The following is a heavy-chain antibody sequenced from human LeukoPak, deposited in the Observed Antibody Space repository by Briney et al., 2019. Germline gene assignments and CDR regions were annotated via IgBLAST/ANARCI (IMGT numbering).Heavy chain of an antibody. V-gene: IGHV4-59*01. Sequence: PSETLSLTCTVSGGSISSYYWSWIRQPPGKGLEWLGNIYYTGSTNYNPSLKRRVTISVDTSKNQFSLKLSSVTAADTAVYYCARAFSSGWYPYSIGGLWFDYWGQGTLVTVSS. J-gene: IGHJ4*02. CDR3: ARAFSSGWYPYSIGGLWFDY. CDR1: GGSISSYY. CDR2: IYYTGST. D-gene: IGHD6-19*01.